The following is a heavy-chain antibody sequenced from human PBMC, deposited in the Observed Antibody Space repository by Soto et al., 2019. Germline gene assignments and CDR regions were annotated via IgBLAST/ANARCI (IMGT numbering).Heavy chain of an antibody. V-gene: IGHV4-30-4*01. D-gene: IGHD2-2*01. CDR2: IYHTGTT. Sequence: RSLTCSVSGGSISSIDYFWSWIRQPPGKGLEWIGFIYHTGTTYYNPSLRSRVTISIDTSKSQFSMKLNSVTAADTAVYYCARVMAAMQNWLDPWGQGTLVTVSS. J-gene: IGHJ5*02. CDR3: ARVMAAMQNWLDP. CDR1: GGSISSIDYF.